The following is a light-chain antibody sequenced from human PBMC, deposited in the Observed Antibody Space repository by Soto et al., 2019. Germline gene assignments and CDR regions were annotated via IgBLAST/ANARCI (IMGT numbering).Light chain of an antibody. Sequence: DIQMTHSPSTLSASVGDRVTITCRSSEGIRNDLGWYQQKPGKAPKRLIFAASSLQSGVPSRFSGSGSGTESTLTISRVQPEDVATYYCQQYETYLKTFGQGTKVDIK. J-gene: IGKJ1*01. CDR2: AAS. CDR3: QQYETYLKT. V-gene: IGKV1-17*01. CDR1: EGIRND.